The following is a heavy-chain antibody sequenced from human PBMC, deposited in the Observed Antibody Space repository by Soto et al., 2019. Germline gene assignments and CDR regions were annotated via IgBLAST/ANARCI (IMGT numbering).Heavy chain of an antibody. J-gene: IGHJ4*02. D-gene: IGHD4-17*01. Sequence: GGSLRLSCASSGFRVTSYGMHCVRHSPGKGLEWVALISYDGTKKYSADSVKGRFTISRDNSKNTLYLQMGSLRVEDTAVYYCAIDRDYGRNSPLDWGQGT. CDR2: ISYDGTKK. CDR1: GFRVTSYG. V-gene: IGHV3-30*03. CDR3: AIDRDYGRNSPLD.